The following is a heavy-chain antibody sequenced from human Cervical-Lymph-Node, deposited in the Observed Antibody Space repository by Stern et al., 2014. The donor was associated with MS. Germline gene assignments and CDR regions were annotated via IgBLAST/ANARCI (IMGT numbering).Heavy chain of an antibody. Sequence: QVQLQESGPGLVRPSGTLSLTCSVSGGSISSANWWSWVRQPPGKGLEWIGEMFHSGNTNYNPSLKSRVTMSVDKSKNQFSLKLISVTAADTAVYYCARETSRPEGLSVLNWFDSWGQGTPVTVSS. CDR1: GGSISSANW. J-gene: IGHJ5*01. D-gene: IGHD3-10*01. V-gene: IGHV4-4*02. CDR3: ARETSRPEGLSVLNWFDS. CDR2: MFHSGNT.